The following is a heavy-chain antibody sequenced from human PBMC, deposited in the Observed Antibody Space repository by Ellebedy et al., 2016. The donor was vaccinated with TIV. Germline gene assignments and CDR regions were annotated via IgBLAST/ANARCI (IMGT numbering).Heavy chain of an antibody. CDR2: IWYDGSTQ. CDR3: ARDRAGIEVAAYFDY. CDR1: GFTFSSFG. V-gene: IGHV3-33*01. Sequence: GESLKISCEASGFTFSSFGMHWVRQAPGKGLEWVAVIWYDGSTQYSADSVKGRFTISGDNSKNTLFLQMNGLRAEDTAVYYCARDRAGIEVAAYFDYWGQGTLVTVSS. D-gene: IGHD6-19*01. J-gene: IGHJ4*02.